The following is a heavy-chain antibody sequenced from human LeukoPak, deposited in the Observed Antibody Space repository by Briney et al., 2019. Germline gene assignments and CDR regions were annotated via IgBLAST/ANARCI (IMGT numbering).Heavy chain of an antibody. CDR1: GFIFSSYA. D-gene: IGHD3-3*01. CDR3: AKTLGEFTSAFDI. CDR2: ISVSGGST. V-gene: IGHV3-23*01. J-gene: IGHJ3*02. Sequence: GGSLRLSCAASGFIFSSYAMSWVRQAPGKGLEWVSAISVSGGSTYYADSVKGRFTVSRDNSKNTLYLQMNSLRAEDTAVYHCAKTLGEFTSAFDIRGQGTMVTVSS.